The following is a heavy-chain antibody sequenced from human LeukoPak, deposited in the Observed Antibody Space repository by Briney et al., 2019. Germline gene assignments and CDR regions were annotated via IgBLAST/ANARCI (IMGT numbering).Heavy chain of an antibody. V-gene: IGHV4-4*07. Sequence: SETLSLTCTVSGGSISSYYWSWTRQPAGKGLEWIGRIYTSGSTNYNPSLKSRVTMSVDTSKNQFSLKLSSVTAADTAVYYCAREYSSGWVFDYWGQGTLVTVSS. CDR3: AREYSSGWVFDY. J-gene: IGHJ4*02. CDR2: IYTSGST. CDR1: GGSISSYY. D-gene: IGHD6-19*01.